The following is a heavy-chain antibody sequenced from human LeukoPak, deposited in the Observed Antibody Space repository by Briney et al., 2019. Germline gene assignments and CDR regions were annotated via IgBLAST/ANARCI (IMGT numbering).Heavy chain of an antibody. V-gene: IGHV3-33*01. D-gene: IGHD1-14*01. CDR1: GFTFGGYG. Sequence: HPGGSLRLSCAGSGFTFGGYGMHWFRQTPGKGLEWVAVIAYDGSRAFYADSVKGRFTISRDNSKNTMSVQMDDLRAEDTAVYYCTRYNNGHFDYWGQGTLVTVSS. J-gene: IGHJ4*02. CDR2: IAYDGSRA. CDR3: TRYNNGHFDY.